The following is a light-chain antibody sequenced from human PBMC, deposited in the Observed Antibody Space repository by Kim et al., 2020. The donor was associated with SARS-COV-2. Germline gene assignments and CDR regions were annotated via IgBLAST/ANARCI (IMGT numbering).Light chain of an antibody. Sequence: GQSLTISCTGTSSDVGGYNFVSWYQQRRGKAPQLMIYDVKYRPSGGCNRFSGSKSVNTASLTISGLQAEDEADYYCSSYTSSHTVIFGGGTQLTVL. CDR2: DVK. J-gene: IGLJ2*01. CDR3: SSYTSSHTVI. CDR1: SSDVGGYNF. V-gene: IGLV2-14*03.